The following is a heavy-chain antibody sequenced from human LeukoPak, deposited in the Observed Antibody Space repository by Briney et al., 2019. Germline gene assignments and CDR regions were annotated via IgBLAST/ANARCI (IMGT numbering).Heavy chain of an antibody. CDR3: ARDTAGFDY. J-gene: IGHJ4*02. Sequence: PSGTLSLTCDVSGGSISSSKWWSWVRQPPGKGLEWIGEIYHSGSTHYNPSLKSRVTISVDKSKNQFSLNLSSVTAADTAMYYCARDTAGFDYWGQGTLVTVSS. CDR1: GGSISSSKW. V-gene: IGHV4-4*02. CDR2: IYHSGST. D-gene: IGHD5-18*01.